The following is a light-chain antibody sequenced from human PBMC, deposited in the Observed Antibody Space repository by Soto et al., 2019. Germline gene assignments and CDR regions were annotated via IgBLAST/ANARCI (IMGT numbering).Light chain of an antibody. CDR3: QSYDNGLSASV. Sequence: QLVLTQPPSVSGAPGQRVTISCTGSSSNIGAGHVVHWYQQFPGRAPNLLIYGSSNRPSGVPDRFSGSKSGTSASLAITGLQAEDEVDYYCQSYDNGLSASVFGGGTKLTVL. V-gene: IGLV1-40*01. J-gene: IGLJ2*01. CDR2: GSS. CDR1: SSNIGAGHV.